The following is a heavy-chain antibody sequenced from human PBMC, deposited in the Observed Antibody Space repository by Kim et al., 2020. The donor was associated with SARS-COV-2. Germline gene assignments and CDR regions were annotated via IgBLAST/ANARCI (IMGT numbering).Heavy chain of an antibody. CDR2: FDPEDGET. CDR3: ATSKXIAVADWFDP. Sequence: ASVKVSCKVSRYALTELSMHWVRQAPGKGLEWMGGFDPEDGETIYAQKFQGRVTMTEDTSTDTAYMELSSLRSEDTAVYYCATSKXIAVADWFDPWGQGTXVTVSS. V-gene: IGHV1-24*01. D-gene: IGHD6-19*01. CDR1: RYALTELS. J-gene: IGHJ5*02.